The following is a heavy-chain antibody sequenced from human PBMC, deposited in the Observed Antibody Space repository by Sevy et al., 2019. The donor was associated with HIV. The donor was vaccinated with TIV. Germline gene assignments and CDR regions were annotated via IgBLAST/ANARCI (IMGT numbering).Heavy chain of an antibody. CDR1: GFTSSSYG. V-gene: IGHV3-30*18. Sequence: GGSLRLSCAASGFTSSSYGMHWVRQAPGKGLEWVAVISYDGSNTYYADSVKGRFTISRDNSKNTLYLQMNSLRPDDTAVYYCAKAGGGWYEIYFDYWGQGTLVTVSS. D-gene: IGHD6-19*01. CDR3: AKAGGGWYEIYFDY. J-gene: IGHJ4*02. CDR2: ISYDGSNT.